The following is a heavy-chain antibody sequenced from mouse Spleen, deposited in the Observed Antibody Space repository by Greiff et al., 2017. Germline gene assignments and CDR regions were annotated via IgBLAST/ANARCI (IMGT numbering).Heavy chain of an antibody. V-gene: IGHV7-3*01. CDR3: ASLNWVFAY. Sequence: EVKVVESGGGLVQPEGSLSLSCAASGFTFTDYYMSWVRQPPGKALEWLGFIRNKANGYTTEYSASVKGRFTISRDNSQSILYLQMNALRAEESATYYCASLNWVFAYWGQGTLVTVSA. CDR1: GFTFTDYY. J-gene: IGHJ3*01. D-gene: IGHD4-1*02. CDR2: IRNKANGYTT.